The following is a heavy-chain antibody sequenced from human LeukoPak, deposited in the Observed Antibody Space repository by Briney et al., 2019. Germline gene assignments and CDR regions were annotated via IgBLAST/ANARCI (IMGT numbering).Heavy chain of an antibody. V-gene: IGHV4-61*01. CDR1: GGSVSSGSYY. CDR3: ARDFRGSGYIDY. D-gene: IGHD3-22*01. Sequence: KPSETLSLTCTVSGGSVSSGSYYWSWIRQPPGKGLEWIGYIYYSGSTNYNPSLKSRVTISVDTSKNQFSLKLSSVTAADTAVYYCARDFRGSGYIDYWGQGTLVTVSS. J-gene: IGHJ4*02. CDR2: IYYSGST.